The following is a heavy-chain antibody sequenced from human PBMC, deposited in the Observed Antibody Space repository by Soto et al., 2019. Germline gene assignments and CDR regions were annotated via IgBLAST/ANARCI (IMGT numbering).Heavy chain of an antibody. CDR3: ARHKRCSSTSCWAYYYGMDV. CDR2: IYPGDSDT. V-gene: IGHV5-51*01. CDR1: GYSFTSYW. D-gene: IGHD2-2*01. J-gene: IGHJ6*02. Sequence: PGESLKISCKGSGYSFTSYWIGWVRQMPGKGLEWMGIIYPGDSDTRYSPSFQGQVTISADKSISTAYLQWSSLKASDTAMYYCARHKRCSSTSCWAYYYGMDVWGQGTTVTVFS.